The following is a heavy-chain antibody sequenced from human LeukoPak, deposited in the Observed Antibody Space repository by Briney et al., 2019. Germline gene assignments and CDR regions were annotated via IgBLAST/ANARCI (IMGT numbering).Heavy chain of an antibody. Sequence: SGTLPLTCTVSGGFLSSGSYYWSWMRQPAGEGLEWIGRIYTSGSTNYKPSVKSRVTISMDTSNNPFYLKLSSVTAADTAVYYCARHGSISGSCGHFDYWGQGMLVTVSS. CDR3: ARHGSISGSCGHFDY. CDR2: IYTSGST. D-gene: IGHD1-26*01. V-gene: IGHV4-61*02. CDR1: GGFLSSGSYY. J-gene: IGHJ4*02.